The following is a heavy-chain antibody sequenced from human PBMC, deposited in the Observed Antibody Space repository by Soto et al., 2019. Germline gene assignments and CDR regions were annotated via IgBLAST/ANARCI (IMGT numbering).Heavy chain of an antibody. Sequence: VQLLESGGGLVQPGGSLRLSCAASGFTFSTFAMSWVRQAPGKGLEWVSAISGSGGGTYYADSVKGRFTISRDNSKNTLYLQMNSLRAEDTAVYYCAKDSTYYDFWSAYSYWGQGTLVSVSS. V-gene: IGHV3-23*01. CDR3: AKDSTYYDFWSAYSY. CDR1: GFTFSTFA. D-gene: IGHD3-3*01. CDR2: ISGSGGGT. J-gene: IGHJ4*02.